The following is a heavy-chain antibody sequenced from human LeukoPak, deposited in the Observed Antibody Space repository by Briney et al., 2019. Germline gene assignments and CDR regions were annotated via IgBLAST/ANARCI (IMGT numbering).Heavy chain of an antibody. V-gene: IGHV4-59*08. D-gene: IGHD6-13*01. Sequence: SETLSLTCTVSGGSISSYYWSWIRQPPGKGLEWIGYIYYSGSTNYNPSLKSRVTISVDTSKNQFSLKLSSVTAADTAVYYCAGHPQQLVRGTSLFDYWGQGTLVTVSS. J-gene: IGHJ4*02. CDR3: AGHPQQLVRGTSLFDY. CDR2: IYYSGST. CDR1: GGSISSYY.